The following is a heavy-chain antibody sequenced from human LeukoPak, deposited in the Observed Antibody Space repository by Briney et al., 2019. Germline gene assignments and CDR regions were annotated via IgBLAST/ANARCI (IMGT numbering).Heavy chain of an antibody. CDR3: AKDSGYYYGNYGELDF. Sequence: ASVRVSCKSSGYTFTDYYIHWVRQAPGQGLEWMGWINPNSGDTKYARKFQGRVTMTRDTSIRTAYVELNRLRSDDSAVYFCAKDSGYYYGNYGELDFWGQGTLVTVSS. J-gene: IGHJ4*01. V-gene: IGHV1-2*02. CDR1: GYTFTDYY. D-gene: IGHD3-10*01. CDR2: INPNSGDT.